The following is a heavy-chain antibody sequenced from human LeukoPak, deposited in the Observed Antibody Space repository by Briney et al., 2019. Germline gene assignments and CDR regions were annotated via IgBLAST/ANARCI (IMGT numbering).Heavy chain of an antibody. CDR2: INHSGST. Sequence: PSETLSLTCAVYGGSFSGYYWSWIRQPPGKGLEWIGEINHSGSTNYNPSLKSRVTISVDTSKNQFSLKLSSVTAADTAVYYCASQLGYCSGGSCDWYFDLWGRGTLVTVSS. CDR3: ASQLGYCSGGSCDWYFDL. J-gene: IGHJ2*01. D-gene: IGHD2-15*01. CDR1: GGSFSGYY. V-gene: IGHV4-34*01.